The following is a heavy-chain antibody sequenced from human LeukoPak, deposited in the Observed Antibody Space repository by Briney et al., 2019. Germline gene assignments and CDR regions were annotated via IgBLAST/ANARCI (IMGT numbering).Heavy chain of an antibody. V-gene: IGHV1-2*02. J-gene: IGHJ5*02. CDR1: GYTFTGYY. D-gene: IGHD5-12*01. CDR3: ARALVAPYNWFDP. CDR2: INPSSGGT. Sequence: ASVKVSCKASGYTFTGYYMHWVRQAPGQGLEWMGWINPSSGGTNYAQKFQGRVTMTRDTSISTAYMELSRLRSDDTAVYYCARALVAPYNWFDPWGQGTLVTVSS.